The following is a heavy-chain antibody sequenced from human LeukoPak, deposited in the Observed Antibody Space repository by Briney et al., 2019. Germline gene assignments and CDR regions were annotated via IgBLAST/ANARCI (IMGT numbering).Heavy chain of an antibody. CDR1: GGSISSYY. D-gene: IGHD6-6*01. V-gene: IGHV4-59*01. J-gene: IGHJ2*01. CDR3: ARGRRIAARPGVVYWYFDL. Sequence: SETLSLTCTVSGGSISSYYWSWIRQPPGKGLEWIGYIYYSGSTNYNPSLKSRVTISVDTSKNQFSLKLSSVTAADTAVYYCARGRRIAARPGVVYWYFDLWGRGTLVTVSS. CDR2: IYYSGST.